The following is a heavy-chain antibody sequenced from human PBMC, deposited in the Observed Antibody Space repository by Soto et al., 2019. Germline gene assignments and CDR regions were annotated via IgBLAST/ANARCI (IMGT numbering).Heavy chain of an antibody. J-gene: IGHJ4*02. CDR3: ASSKPSGYYFDY. V-gene: IGHV1-2*04. D-gene: IGHD4-4*01. CDR1: GYTFTGYY. Sequence: ASVKVSCKASGYTFTGYYMHWVRQAPGQGLEWMGWINPNSGGTNYAQKFQGWVTMTRDTSISTAYMELSRLRSDDTAVYYCASSKPSGYYFDYWGQGPLVTVPS. CDR2: INPNSGGT.